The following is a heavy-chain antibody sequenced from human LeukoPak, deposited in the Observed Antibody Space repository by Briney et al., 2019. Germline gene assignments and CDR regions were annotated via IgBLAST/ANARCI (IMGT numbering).Heavy chain of an antibody. CDR3: AAYYYGSGTYSYYFDY. J-gene: IGHJ4*02. CDR2: IYYSGST. CDR1: GGSISSYY. D-gene: IGHD3-10*01. Sequence: PSETLSLTCTVSGGSISSYYWTWIRQPPGKGLEWLGYIYYSGSTNYNPSLKSRVTISIDTSKNQFSLKLNSVTAADTAVYYCAAYYYGSGTYSYYFDYWSQGTLVTVSS. V-gene: IGHV4-59*08.